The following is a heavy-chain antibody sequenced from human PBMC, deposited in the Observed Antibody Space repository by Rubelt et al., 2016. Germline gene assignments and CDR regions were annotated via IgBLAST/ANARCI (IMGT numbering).Heavy chain of an antibody. D-gene: IGHD4-17*01. CDR1: GYTFTSYY. Sequence: QVQLVQSGAEVKKPGASVKVSCTASGYTFTSYYMHWVRQAPGQGLEWMGIINPSGGSTSYAQKFQGRVTMTTDTSPSTVYMELSSLRSEDTAGYYCARVYGSIDYWGQGTLVTVSS. CDR3: ARVYGSIDY. V-gene: IGHV1-46*01. CDR2: INPSGGST. J-gene: IGHJ4*02.